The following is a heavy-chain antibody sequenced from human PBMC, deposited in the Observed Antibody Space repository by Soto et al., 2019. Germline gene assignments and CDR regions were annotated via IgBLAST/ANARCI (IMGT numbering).Heavy chain of an antibody. CDR2: IYWDDDK. J-gene: IGHJ5*02. CDR1: GFSLTTSGVA. CDR3: AHAFTYGRGWFQYWFGP. D-gene: IGHD6-13*01. Sequence: QITLKESGPTLVKPTQTLTLTCTFSGFSLTTSGVAVAWIRQPPGKALEWLALIYWDDDKGYSPSLKGRLTITKDTSKNQVVLTMTNMDPVDTGTYYCAHAFTYGRGWFQYWFGPWGQGTLVTVSS. V-gene: IGHV2-5*02.